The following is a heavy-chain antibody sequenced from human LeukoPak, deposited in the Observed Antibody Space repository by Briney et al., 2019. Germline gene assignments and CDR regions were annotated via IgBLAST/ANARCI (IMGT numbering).Heavy chain of an antibody. Sequence: GGSLRLSCAASGFTFDDYAMHWVRQAPGKGLEWVSGISWNGGSIGYADSVKGRFTISRDNAKNSLYLQMNSLRAEDMALYYCAKASYEGAFDIWGQGTMVTVSS. CDR3: AKASYEGAFDI. V-gene: IGHV3-9*03. D-gene: IGHD5-12*01. CDR2: ISWNGGSI. J-gene: IGHJ3*02. CDR1: GFTFDDYA.